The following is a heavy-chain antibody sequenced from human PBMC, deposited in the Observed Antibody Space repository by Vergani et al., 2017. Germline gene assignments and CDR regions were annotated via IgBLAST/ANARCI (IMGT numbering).Heavy chain of an antibody. Sequence: QVQLQESGPGLVKPSETLSLTCTVSGGSISSSSYYWGWIRQPPGKGLEWIGSIYYSGSTYYNPSLKSRVTISVDTSKNQFSLKLSSVTAADTAVYYCARGTQWLVLYWGQGTLVTVSS. V-gene: IGHV4-39*01. J-gene: IGHJ4*02. CDR1: GGSISSSSYY. CDR3: ARGTQWLVLY. CDR2: IYYSGST. D-gene: IGHD6-19*01.